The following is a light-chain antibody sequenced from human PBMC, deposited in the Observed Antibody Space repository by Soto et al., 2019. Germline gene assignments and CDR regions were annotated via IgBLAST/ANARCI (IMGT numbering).Light chain of an antibody. J-gene: IGKJ4*01. V-gene: IGKV3-15*01. CDR2: GAS. CDR3: QQYNDWAPLT. CDR1: QSVNTN. Sequence: ETVMTQSEATLSVSPGEGTTLSCRASQSVNTNFAWYQQKPGQAPRLLIFGASIRATGVPDRFSGSGSGTEFTLSISSLQYADSAVYYCQQYNDWAPLTFGGGTKVDIK.